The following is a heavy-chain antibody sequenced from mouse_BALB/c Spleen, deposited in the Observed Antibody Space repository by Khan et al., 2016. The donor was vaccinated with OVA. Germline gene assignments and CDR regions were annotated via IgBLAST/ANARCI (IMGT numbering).Heavy chain of an antibody. Sequence: QVQLKESGPGLVAPSQSLSITCTVSGFSLTSYGVNWVRQPPGEGLEWLGVIWGDGSTNYHSTLKSRLIISKDSSKRQVFLTLNSLQTDDTATYYCAIFTPDYYSMDYWGQGTSVTVSA. J-gene: IGHJ4*01. V-gene: IGHV2-3*01. CDR3: AIFTPDYYSMDY. CDR1: GFSLTSYG. D-gene: IGHD1-1*01. CDR2: IWGDGST.